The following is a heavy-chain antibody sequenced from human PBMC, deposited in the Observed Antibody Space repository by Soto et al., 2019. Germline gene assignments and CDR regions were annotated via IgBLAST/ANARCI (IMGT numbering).Heavy chain of an antibody. D-gene: IGHD2-15*01. CDR3: ARVVVPHTEYDAFDI. V-gene: IGHV3-74*01. Sequence: GGSLRLSCAASGFTFSTYWMHWVRQAPGKGLAWVSRINSDGSSTSYADSVKGRFTISRDNAKNTLYLQMNSLRGEDTAMYYFARVVVPHTEYDAFDIWGQGTMVTVSS. J-gene: IGHJ3*02. CDR1: GFTFSTYW. CDR2: INSDGSST.